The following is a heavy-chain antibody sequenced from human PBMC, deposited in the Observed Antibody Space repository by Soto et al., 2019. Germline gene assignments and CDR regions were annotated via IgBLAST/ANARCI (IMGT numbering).Heavy chain of an antibody. J-gene: IGHJ6*02. CDR2: IYPGDSDT. Sequence: GASLKISCKGSGYRFNSYWIGWVRELPGEGLEWIGMIYPGDSDTTYSPSLEGQVTMSVDKSISTAYLQWSSLKASDSATYYCARQGSNGAYCYFAMDVWGQGTTVTVSS. V-gene: IGHV5-51*01. CDR1: GYRFNSYW. D-gene: IGHD2-21*02. CDR3: ARQGSNGAYCYFAMDV.